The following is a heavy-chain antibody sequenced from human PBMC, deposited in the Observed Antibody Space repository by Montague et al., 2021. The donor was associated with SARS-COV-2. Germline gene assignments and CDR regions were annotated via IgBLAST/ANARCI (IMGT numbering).Heavy chain of an antibody. CDR1: GGSISSGSYY. D-gene: IGHD3-22*01. V-gene: IGHV4-61*02. Sequence: TLPLTCTVSGGSISSGSYYWSWIRQPAGKGLEWIGRIYTSGSTNYNPSLKSRVTISVDTSKHQFSLKLSSVTAADTAVYYCASGTYYYDSSGPPSLSWFAFDIWGQGTMVTVSS. CDR2: IYTSGST. J-gene: IGHJ3*02. CDR3: ASGTYYYDSSGPPSLSWFAFDI.